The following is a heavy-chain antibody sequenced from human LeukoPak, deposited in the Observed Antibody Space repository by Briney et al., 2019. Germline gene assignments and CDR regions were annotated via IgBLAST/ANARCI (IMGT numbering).Heavy chain of an antibody. CDR2: IIPIFGTA. Sequence: SVKVSCKASGYTFTSYYMHWVRQAPGQGLEWMGGIIPIFGTANYAQKFQGRVTITTDESTSTAYMELSSLRSEDTAVYYCASSIVGATVYFDYWGQGTLVTVSS. V-gene: IGHV1-69*05. D-gene: IGHD1-26*01. J-gene: IGHJ4*02. CDR3: ASSIVGATVYFDY. CDR1: GYTFTSYY.